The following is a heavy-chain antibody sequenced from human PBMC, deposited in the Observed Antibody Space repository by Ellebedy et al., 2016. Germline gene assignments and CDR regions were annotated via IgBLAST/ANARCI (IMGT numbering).Heavy chain of an antibody. Sequence: ASVKVSCKASGGTFTNYTFSWVRQAPGQGLVWMGSIIPVLGTANSAQEFQGRVTITADKSTSTAYMQLSSLRIADTAVYYCRGHKTNHGLDYWGQGTLVTVSS. J-gene: IGHJ4*02. CDR3: RGHKTNHGLDY. CDR1: GGTFTNYT. D-gene: IGHD2-8*01. CDR2: IIPVLGTA. V-gene: IGHV1-69*08.